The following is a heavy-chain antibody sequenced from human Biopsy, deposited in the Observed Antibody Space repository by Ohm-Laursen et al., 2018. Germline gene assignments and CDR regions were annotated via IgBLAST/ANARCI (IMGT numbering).Heavy chain of an antibody. D-gene: IGHD7-27*01. Sequence: GTLSLTCAVSGGSISSYYWSWIRQLPGKGLECIGYIYYSGSTNYSPSLKSRVTMSVDTSKNQFSLKLSSVTAADTAVYYCARLWGGYHFHGMDVWGQGTTVTVSS. CDR2: IYYSGST. CDR1: GGSISSYY. V-gene: IGHV4-59*08. J-gene: IGHJ6*02. CDR3: ARLWGGYHFHGMDV.